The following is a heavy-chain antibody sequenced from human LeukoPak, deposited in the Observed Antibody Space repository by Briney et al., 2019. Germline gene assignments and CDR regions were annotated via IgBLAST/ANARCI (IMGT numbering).Heavy chain of an antibody. CDR1: GYTFTSYG. D-gene: IGHD3-10*01. Sequence: ASVKVSCKASGYTFTSYGISWVRQAPGQGLEWMGWISGYNGNTNYAQKFQGRVTMTRDTSTSTACMELRSLRSDDTAVYYCARVGYLGELLYDYWGQGTLVTVSS. J-gene: IGHJ4*02. CDR3: ARVGYLGELLYDY. CDR2: ISGYNGNT. V-gene: IGHV1-18*01.